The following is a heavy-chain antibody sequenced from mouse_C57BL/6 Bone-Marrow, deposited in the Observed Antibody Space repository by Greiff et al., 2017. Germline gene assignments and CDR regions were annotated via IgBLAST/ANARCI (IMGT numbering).Heavy chain of an antibody. CDR1: GFTFSSYA. D-gene: IGHD1-1*01. J-gene: IGHJ3*01. CDR3: ARDGDDYYGSRGFAY. CDR2: ISDGGSYT. V-gene: IGHV5-4*01. Sequence: DVMLVESGGGLVKPGGSLKLSCAASGFTFSSYAMSWVRQTPEKRLEWVATISDGGSYTYYPDNVKGRFTISRDNAKNNLYLQMSHLKSEDTAMYYCARDGDDYYGSRGFAYWGQGALVTVSA.